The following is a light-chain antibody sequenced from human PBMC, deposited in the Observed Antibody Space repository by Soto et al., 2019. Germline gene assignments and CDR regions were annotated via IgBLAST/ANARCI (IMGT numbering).Light chain of an antibody. CDR1: HSFSGD. CDR2: GAS. V-gene: IGKV3-15*01. Sequence: EIVMAQSPATLSVSPGERATISCRASHSFSGDLAWYQQTPGQTPRLLIYGASTRATGIPARFSGSGSGTEFTLTISSLQSEDFAVYYCQQYHTWPVFGGGTKVDIK. J-gene: IGKJ4*01. CDR3: QQYHTWPV.